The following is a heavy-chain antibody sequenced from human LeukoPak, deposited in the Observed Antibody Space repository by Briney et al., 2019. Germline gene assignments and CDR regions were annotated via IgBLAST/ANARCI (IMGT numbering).Heavy chain of an antibody. CDR1: GFTFSSYA. V-gene: IGHV3-23*01. CDR3: ASGWVPTWGFDY. Sequence: GGSLRLSCAASGFTFSSYAMSWVRQAPGKGLEWVSAISGSGGSTYYADSVKGRFTISRDNSKNTLYLQMNSLRAEDTAVYYCASGWVPTWGFDYWGQGTLVTVSS. CDR2: ISGSGGST. J-gene: IGHJ4*02. D-gene: IGHD7-27*01.